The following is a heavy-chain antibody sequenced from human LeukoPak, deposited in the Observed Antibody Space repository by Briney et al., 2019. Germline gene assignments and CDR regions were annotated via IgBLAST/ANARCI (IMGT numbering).Heavy chain of an antibody. V-gene: IGHV4-34*01. CDR1: GGSFSGYY. CDR2: INHSGST. D-gene: IGHD2-2*01. J-gene: IGHJ6*03. CDR3: ARGSEHIRSTSWQRESLYYYYYMDV. Sequence: SETLSLTCAVYGGSFSGYYWSWIRQPPGKGLEWIGEINHSGSTNYNPSLKSRVTISVDTSKNQFSLKLSSVTAADTAVYYCARGSEHIRSTSWQRESLYYYYYMDVWGKGTTVTVSS.